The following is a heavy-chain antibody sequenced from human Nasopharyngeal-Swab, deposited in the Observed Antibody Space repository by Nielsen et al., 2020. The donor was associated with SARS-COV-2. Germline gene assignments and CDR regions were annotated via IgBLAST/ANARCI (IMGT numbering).Heavy chain of an antibody. CDR3: ARDSQYSSSWYLIDY. Sequence: GGSLRLSCAASGFTFSDYYMSWIRQAPGKGLEWVSYISSSGSTIYYADSVKGRFTISRDNAKNSLYLQMNSLRAEDTAVYYCARDSQYSSSWYLIDYWGQGTLVTVSS. D-gene: IGHD6-13*01. J-gene: IGHJ4*02. V-gene: IGHV3-11*04. CDR2: ISSSGSTI. CDR1: GFTFSDYY.